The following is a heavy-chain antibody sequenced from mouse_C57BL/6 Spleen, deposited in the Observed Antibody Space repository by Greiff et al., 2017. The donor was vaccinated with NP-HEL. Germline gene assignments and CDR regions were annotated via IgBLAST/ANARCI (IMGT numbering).Heavy chain of an antibody. CDR3: ARSGYGSSYVAWFAY. D-gene: IGHD1-1*01. J-gene: IGHJ3*01. Sequence: VQLQQSGTELVKPGASVKLSCKASGYTFTSYWMHWVKQRPGQGLEWIGNINPSNGGTNYNEKFKSKATLTVDKSSSTAYMQLSSLTSEDSAVYYWARSGYGSSYVAWFAYWGQGTLVTVSA. CDR2: INPSNGGT. CDR1: GYTFTSYW. V-gene: IGHV1-53*01.